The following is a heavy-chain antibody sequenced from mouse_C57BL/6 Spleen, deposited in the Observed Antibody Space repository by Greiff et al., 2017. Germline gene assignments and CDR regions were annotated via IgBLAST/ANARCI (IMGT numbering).Heavy chain of an antibody. CDR3: ARDGDYADY. J-gene: IGHJ2*01. CDR1: GFTFSSYA. Sequence: EVQRVESGGGLVKPGGSLKLSCAASGFTFSSYALSWVRQTPEKRLEWVATISDGVSYTYYPDNVKGRVTISRDNAKNNRDLQMSHLQAEDTAMYYCARDGDYADYWGQGTTLTVSS. V-gene: IGHV5-4*01. CDR2: ISDGVSYT. D-gene: IGHD2-4*01.